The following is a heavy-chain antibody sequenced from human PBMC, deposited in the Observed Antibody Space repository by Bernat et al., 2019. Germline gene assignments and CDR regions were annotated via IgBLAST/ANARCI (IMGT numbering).Heavy chain of an antibody. J-gene: IGHJ4*02. D-gene: IGHD1-1*01. CDR3: AGGPQDHDGVAFDY. V-gene: IGHV3-7*03. Sequence: EGQVVESGGDLVQPGGSLRLSCAASGFTFITHWMNWVRQSPGRGLEWVANINQDGSKTYYADSVKGRFSISRDNAKKSIYLQMDSLRGDDTAVYYRAGGPQDHDGVAFDYRGPGTLVTVSS. CDR1: GFTFITHW. CDR2: INQDGSKT.